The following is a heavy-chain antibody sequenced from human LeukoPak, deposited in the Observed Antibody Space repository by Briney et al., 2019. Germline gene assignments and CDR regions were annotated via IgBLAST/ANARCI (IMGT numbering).Heavy chain of an antibody. D-gene: IGHD2-21*02. Sequence: GASVKVSCKASGYPFTSYDINWVRQATGQGLEWMGWMNPHSGNTGFARKFQGRVTMTRNTSISTAYMELSSLRSDDTAVYYCARQIGETAPADYYYGMDVWGQGTTVTVSS. J-gene: IGHJ6*02. CDR1: GYPFTSYD. CDR3: ARQIGETAPADYYYGMDV. CDR2: MNPHSGNT. V-gene: IGHV1-8*01.